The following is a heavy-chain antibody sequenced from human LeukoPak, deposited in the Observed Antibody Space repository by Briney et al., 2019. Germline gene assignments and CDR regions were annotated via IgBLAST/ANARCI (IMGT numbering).Heavy chain of an antibody. CDR3: ASSVGYLDAFDI. D-gene: IGHD6-25*01. V-gene: IGHV1-2*02. J-gene: IGHJ3*02. CDR2: INPNSGGT. Sequence: ASVKVSCKASGYTFTGYYMRWVRQAPGQGLEWMGWINPNSGGTNYAQKFQGRVTMTRDTSISTAYMELSRLRSDDTAVYYCASSVGYLDAFDIWGQGTMVTVSS. CDR1: GYTFTGYY.